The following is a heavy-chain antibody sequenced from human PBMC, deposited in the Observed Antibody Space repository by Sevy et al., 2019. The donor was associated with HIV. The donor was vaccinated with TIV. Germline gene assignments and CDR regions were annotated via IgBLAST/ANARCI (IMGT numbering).Heavy chain of an antibody. Sequence: ASVKVSCKVSGYTLTELSMHCVRQAPGKGLEWMGGFDPEDGETIYAQKFQGRVTMTEDTSTDTAYMELSSLRSEDTAVYYCATKIHYDILTGYYNVGAFDYWGQGTLVTVSS. D-gene: IGHD3-9*01. V-gene: IGHV1-24*01. J-gene: IGHJ4*02. CDR3: ATKIHYDILTGYYNVGAFDY. CDR2: FDPEDGET. CDR1: GYTLTELS.